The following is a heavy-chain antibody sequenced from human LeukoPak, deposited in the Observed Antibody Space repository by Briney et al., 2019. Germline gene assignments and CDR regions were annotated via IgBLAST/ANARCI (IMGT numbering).Heavy chain of an antibody. V-gene: IGHV4-59*01. CDR1: GGSISGYF. CDR2: IYYTGTA. D-gene: IGHD4-17*01. Sequence: SETLSLTCTVSGGSISGYFWSWIRQPPGERLQFIGYIYYTGTASYNPSLNSRVTMSVDTSKNQFSLKVSSVTAADTAVYYFAKFATVTIPNWIDFWGQGILVTASS. CDR3: AKFATVTIPNWIDF. J-gene: IGHJ5*01.